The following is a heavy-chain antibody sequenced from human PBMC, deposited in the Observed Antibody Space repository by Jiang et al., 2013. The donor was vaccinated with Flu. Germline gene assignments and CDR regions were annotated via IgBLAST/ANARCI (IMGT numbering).Heavy chain of an antibody. J-gene: IGHJ4*02. Sequence: SWIRQPPREGGVEWIGEINHSGSTNTNSSLKSRVAMSIDSYKKEFSLKVRSVTAADTAVYYCARGPYESGSYFNNGFDYWGQGSLVTVSS. V-gene: IGHV4-34*01. CDR2: INHSGST. CDR3: ARGPYESGSYFNNGFDY. D-gene: IGHD3-10*01.